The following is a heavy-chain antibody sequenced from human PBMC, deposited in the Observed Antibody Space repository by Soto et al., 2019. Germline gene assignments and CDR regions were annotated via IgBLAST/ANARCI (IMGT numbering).Heavy chain of an antibody. CDR2: IDWDDDK. J-gene: IGHJ4*02. CDR3: ARTQAGAGQAPPFFDY. V-gene: IGHV2-70*04. CDR1: GFSLSTSGMR. D-gene: IGHD6-19*01. Sequence: SGPTLVNPTQTLTLTCTFSGFSLSTSGMRVSWIRKPPGKALELLARIDWDDDKFYSTSLKTRLTISKDTSKNQVVLTMTNMDPVDTATYYCARTQAGAGQAPPFFDYWGQGILVTVSS.